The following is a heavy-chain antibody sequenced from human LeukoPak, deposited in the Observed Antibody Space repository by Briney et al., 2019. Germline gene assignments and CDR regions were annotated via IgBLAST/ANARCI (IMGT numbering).Heavy chain of an antibody. V-gene: IGHV3-48*03. CDR1: GFTFSTYE. CDR3: ARWDY. Sequence: PGGSLRLSCAASGFTFSTYEMNWVRQAPGKGLEGVSYISSSGNSIYYADSVKGRFTISRDNAKNSLYLQMNSLRAEDTAVYYCARWDYWGQGTLVTVSS. J-gene: IGHJ4*02. CDR2: ISSSGNSI.